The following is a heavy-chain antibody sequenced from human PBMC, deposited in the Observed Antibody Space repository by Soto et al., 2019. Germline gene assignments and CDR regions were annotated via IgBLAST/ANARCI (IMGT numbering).Heavy chain of an antibody. CDR3: AKDLGSYGSYYFDY. CDR1: GFTFSSYG. CDR2: ISYDGSNK. V-gene: IGHV3-30*18. J-gene: IGHJ4*02. D-gene: IGHD3-16*01. Sequence: GGSLRLSCAASGFTFSSYGMHWVRQAPGKGLEWVTVISYDGSNKYYADSVKGRFTISRDNSKNTLYLQMNSLRAEDTAVYYCAKDLGSYGSYYFDYWGQGTLVTVSS.